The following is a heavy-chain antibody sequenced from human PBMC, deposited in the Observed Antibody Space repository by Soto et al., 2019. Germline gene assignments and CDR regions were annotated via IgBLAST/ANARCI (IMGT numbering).Heavy chain of an antibody. D-gene: IGHD3-3*01. CDR3: ARWGQYYDFWSGYYTMDY. V-gene: IGHV1-18*01. J-gene: IGHJ4*02. CDR2: ISAYNGNT. CDR1: GYTFTSYG. Sequence: QVQLVQSGAEVKKPGASVKVSCKASGYTFTSYGISWVRQAPGQGLEWMGWISAYNGNTNYAQKLQGRVTMTTVTSTSTAYMELRSLRSDDTSVYYCARWGQYYDFWSGYYTMDYWGQGTLVTVSS.